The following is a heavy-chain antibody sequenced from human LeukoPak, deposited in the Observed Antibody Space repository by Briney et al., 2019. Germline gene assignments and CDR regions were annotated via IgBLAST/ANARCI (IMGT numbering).Heavy chain of an antibody. CDR2: INHSGST. J-gene: IGHJ4*02. D-gene: IGHD5-24*01. Sequence: PPETLSLACAVYGGSFSGYYWSWIRQPPGKGLEWIGEINHSGSTNYNPSLKSRVTISVDTSKNQFSLKLSSVTAADTAVYYCARHRSGWLQSSFDYWGQGTLVTVSS. V-gene: IGHV4-34*01. CDR1: GGSFSGYY. CDR3: ARHRSGWLQSSFDY.